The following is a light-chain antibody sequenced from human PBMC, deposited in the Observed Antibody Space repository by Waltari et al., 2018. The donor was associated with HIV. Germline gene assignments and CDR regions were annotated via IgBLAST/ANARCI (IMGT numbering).Light chain of an antibody. CDR3: CSHAGNFIFA. J-gene: IGLJ1*01. Sequence: QSALTQPHSVSGSPGQSLPISCTGTSTYVATFVSWYQQYPGQDPKVIIYDFNMRPSGLPDRFSASKSGNTAFLTISGLQAEDEAEYHCCSHAGNFIFAFGTGTKVTVL. CDR2: DFN. V-gene: IGLV2-11*01. CDR1: STYVATF.